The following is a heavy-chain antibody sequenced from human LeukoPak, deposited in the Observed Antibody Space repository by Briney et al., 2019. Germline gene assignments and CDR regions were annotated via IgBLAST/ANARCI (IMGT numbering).Heavy chain of an antibody. J-gene: IGHJ5*02. CDR1: GYTFTSYA. CDR2: INTNTGNP. CDR3: AREIMGGYYGSGGEWYNWFDP. Sequence: ASVKVSCKASGYTFTSYAMNWVRQAPGQGLEWMGWINTNTGNPTYAQGFTGRFVFSLDTSVSTAYLQISSLKAEDTAVYYCAREIMGGYYGSGGEWYNWFDPWGQGTLVTVSS. D-gene: IGHD3-10*01. V-gene: IGHV7-4-1*02.